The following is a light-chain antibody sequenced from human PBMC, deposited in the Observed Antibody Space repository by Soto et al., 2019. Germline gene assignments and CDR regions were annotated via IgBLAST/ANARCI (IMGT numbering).Light chain of an antibody. CDR1: QSVLYSSSNYNY. CDR2: WAS. CDR3: QQYYNTPPT. Sequence: DIVMTQSPDSLAVSLGERATINCRSSQSVLYSSSNYNYLAWYQQKPGQPPKMLIYWASTRESGVPDRFSGSGFATDFTLPNSSRQAEDVAVDYCQQYYNTPPTFGQRTKVEI. J-gene: IGKJ1*01. V-gene: IGKV4-1*01.